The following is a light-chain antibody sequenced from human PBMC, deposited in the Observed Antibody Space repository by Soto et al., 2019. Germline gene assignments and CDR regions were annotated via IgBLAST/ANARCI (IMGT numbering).Light chain of an antibody. CDR2: GNS. Sequence: QPVLTQPPSVSGAPGQRVTISCTGSSSNIGAGYDVHWYQQVPGTAPKLLIYGNSNRPSGVPDRFSGSKSGTSASLAITGLQAEDEADYYCQSYDSSLSGMVFGGGTKLTVL. J-gene: IGLJ2*01. CDR1: SSNIGAGYD. CDR3: QSYDSSLSGMV. V-gene: IGLV1-40*01.